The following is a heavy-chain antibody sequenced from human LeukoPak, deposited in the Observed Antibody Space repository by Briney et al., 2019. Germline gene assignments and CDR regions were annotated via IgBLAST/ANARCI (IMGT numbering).Heavy chain of an antibody. Sequence: SETLSLTCAVYGGSFSGYYWSWIRQPPGKGLEWIGEINHSGSTNYNPSLKSRVTISVDTSKNQFSLKLSSVTAADTAVYYCARVRWLQLIFDYWGQGTLVTVSS. V-gene: IGHV4-34*01. J-gene: IGHJ4*02. CDR2: INHSGST. CDR3: ARVRWLQLIFDY. D-gene: IGHD5-24*01. CDR1: GGSFSGYY.